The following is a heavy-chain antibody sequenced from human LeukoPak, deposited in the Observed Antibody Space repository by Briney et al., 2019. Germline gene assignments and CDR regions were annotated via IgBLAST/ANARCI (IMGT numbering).Heavy chain of an antibody. D-gene: IGHD6-6*01. J-gene: IGHJ4*02. CDR3: ARSIAARRVAWTFDY. CDR2: IKQDGSEK. CDR1: GFTFSSYW. V-gene: IGHV3-7*01. Sequence: PGGSLRLSCAASGFTFSSYWMSWVRQAPGKGLEWVANIKQDGSEKYYVDSVKGRFTISRDNAKNSLYLQMNSLRAEDTAVYYCARSIAARRVAWTFDYWGQGTLVTVSS.